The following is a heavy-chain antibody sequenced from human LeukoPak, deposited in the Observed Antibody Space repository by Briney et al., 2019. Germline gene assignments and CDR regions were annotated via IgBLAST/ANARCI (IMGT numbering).Heavy chain of an antibody. D-gene: IGHD6-19*01. J-gene: IGHJ4*02. CDR2: ISYDGSNK. CDR3: AKDLVELQGGWCGVLGDY. V-gene: IGHV3-30*18. CDR1: GFTFSKYG. Sequence: GRSLRLACAAPGFTFSKYGMHWVRQAPGKGLGWGAVISYDGSNKYYADSVKGRFTISRDNSRNTLYLQMNSLRAEDTALYYCAKDLVELQGGWCGVLGDYWGQGTLVTVSS.